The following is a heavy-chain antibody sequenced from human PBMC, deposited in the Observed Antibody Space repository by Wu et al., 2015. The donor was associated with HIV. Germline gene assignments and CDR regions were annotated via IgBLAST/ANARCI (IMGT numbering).Heavy chain of an antibody. CDR2: ISPYNGKT. Sequence: QVQLVQSGAEVKKPGASVKVSCKASGYTFPDYGISWVRQAPGQGLEWMGWISPYNGKTDYSQNLQGRVILSTDTSTGTAYMDLRSLRSDDTAVYYCARAASSSSYGDYYYGLDVWGQGTAVTVS. CDR1: GYTFPDYG. D-gene: IGHD6-6*01. V-gene: IGHV1-18*01. CDR3: ARAASSSSYGDYYYGLDV. J-gene: IGHJ6*02.